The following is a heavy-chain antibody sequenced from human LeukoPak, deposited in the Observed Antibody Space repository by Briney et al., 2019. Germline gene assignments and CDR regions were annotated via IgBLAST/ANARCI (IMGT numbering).Heavy chain of an antibody. CDR2: IIPIFGTA. V-gene: IGHV1-69*05. CDR3: ARALRGYXXXXNXYXYMDX. J-gene: IGHJ6*03. D-gene: IGHD3-16*01. CDR1: GGTFSSYA. Sequence: GASVKVSCKASGGTFSSYAISWMRQAPGQGLEWMGRIIPIFGTANYAQKFQGRVTITTDESTSTAYMELSSLRSEDTAVYYCARALRGYXXXXNXYXYMDXWGKGTTVTXXS.